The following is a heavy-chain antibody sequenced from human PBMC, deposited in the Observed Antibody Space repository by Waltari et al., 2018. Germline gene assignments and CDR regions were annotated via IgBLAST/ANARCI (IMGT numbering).Heavy chain of an antibody. D-gene: IGHD6-13*01. CDR2: IYTSGST. Sequence: QVQLQESGPGLVKPSETLSLTCTVSGCSISSYYWSWIRQPAGKGLEWIGRIYTSGSTNYNPSLKSRVTMSVDTSKNQFSLKLSSVTAADTAVYYCAREGEYSSSWPHYYYYYMDVWGKGTTVTISS. CDR1: GCSISSYY. V-gene: IGHV4-4*07. CDR3: AREGEYSSSWPHYYYYYMDV. J-gene: IGHJ6*03.